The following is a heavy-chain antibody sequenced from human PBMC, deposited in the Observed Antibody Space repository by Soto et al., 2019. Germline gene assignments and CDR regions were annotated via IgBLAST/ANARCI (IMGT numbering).Heavy chain of an antibody. CDR1: GFTFSMYS. D-gene: IGHD2-21*02. CDR2: IPQDGVDG. J-gene: IGHJ6*02. Sequence: DVKLVESGGGLVQPGDSLRLSCEVSGFTFSMYSMSWARKGQGKGWEWVAKIPQDGVDGHYADSVKGRFIISRDNDKNSLHLQLNNLRAEDTAGYYCARDHLILPAHDFFYGSDVWGRGATVTVSS. CDR3: ARDHLILPAHDFFYGSDV. V-gene: IGHV3-7*03.